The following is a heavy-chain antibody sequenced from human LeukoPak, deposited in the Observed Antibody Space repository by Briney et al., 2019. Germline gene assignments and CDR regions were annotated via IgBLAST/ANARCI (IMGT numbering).Heavy chain of an antibody. Sequence: ETLSLTCTVSGGSVSSGSYYWSWIRQPPGKGLEXIGYIYYSGSTNYNPSLKSRVTISVDTSKNQFSLKLSSVTAADTAVYYCARVSWSGYPYFDYWGQGTLVTVSS. J-gene: IGHJ4*02. CDR2: IYYSGST. CDR3: ARVSWSGYPYFDY. V-gene: IGHV4-61*01. D-gene: IGHD3-3*01. CDR1: GGSVSSGSYY.